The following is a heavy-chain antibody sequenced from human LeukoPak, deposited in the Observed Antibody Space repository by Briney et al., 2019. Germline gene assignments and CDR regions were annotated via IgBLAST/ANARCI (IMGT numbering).Heavy chain of an antibody. D-gene: IGHD3-22*01. V-gene: IGHV4-61*01. Sequence: NPSETLSLTCTVSGDSVSSGSYYWSWIRQPPGKGLEWLAYIYYSGSTNDNPSLKSRVTISVDTSKNQFSLKLRSVTAADTAVYYCARLAHNSDISDYYFVDYWGQGTLVTVSS. CDR1: GDSVSSGSYY. CDR3: ARLAHNSDISDYYFVDY. J-gene: IGHJ4*02. CDR2: IYYSGST.